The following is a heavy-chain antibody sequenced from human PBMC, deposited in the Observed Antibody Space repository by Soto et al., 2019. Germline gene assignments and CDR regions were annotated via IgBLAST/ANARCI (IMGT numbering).Heavy chain of an antibody. V-gene: IGHV1-69*13. CDR3: ATSVLRYFDCLLPNKEFEY. CDR1: GGTFSSYA. J-gene: IGHJ4*02. CDR2: IIPIFGTA. Sequence: SVKVSCKASGGTFSSYAISWVRQAPGQGLEWMGGIIPIFGTANYAQKFQGRVTITADESTSTAYMELSSLRSEDTAVYYCATSVLRYFDCLLPNKEFEYWGQGTLGTVSS. D-gene: IGHD3-9*01.